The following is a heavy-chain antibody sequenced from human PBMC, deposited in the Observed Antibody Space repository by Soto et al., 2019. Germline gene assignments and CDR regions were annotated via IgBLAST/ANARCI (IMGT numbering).Heavy chain of an antibody. Sequence: QVQLQESGPGLVKPSETLSLTCTVSGGSISSYYWSWIRQPPGKGLEWIGYIYYSGSTNYNPSLKSRVTISVDTSKTQFSLKLSSVTAADTAVYYCARSGEWELPGDWYFDLWGRGTLVTVSS. CDR3: ARSGEWELPGDWYFDL. V-gene: IGHV4-59*01. CDR1: GGSISSYY. J-gene: IGHJ2*01. D-gene: IGHD1-26*01. CDR2: IYYSGST.